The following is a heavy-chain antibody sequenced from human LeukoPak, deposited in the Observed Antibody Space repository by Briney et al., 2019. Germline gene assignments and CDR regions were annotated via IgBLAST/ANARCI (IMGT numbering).Heavy chain of an antibody. D-gene: IGHD2-21*02. J-gene: IGHJ4*02. CDR2: ISPNSGGT. V-gene: IGHV1-2*02. Sequence: ASVKVSCKTSGYTFTGYYMHWVRQAPGQGLEWMGWISPNSGGTNYARKFQGRVTMTSDTSISTAYMELSRLRSDDTAVYYCARGKTTVYCGGDCYAFDYWGQGSLVTVSS. CDR1: GYTFTGYY. CDR3: ARGKTTVYCGGDCYAFDY.